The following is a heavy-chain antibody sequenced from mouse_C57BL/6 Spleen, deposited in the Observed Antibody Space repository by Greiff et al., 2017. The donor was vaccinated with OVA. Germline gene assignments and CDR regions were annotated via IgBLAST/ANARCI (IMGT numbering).Heavy chain of an antibody. D-gene: IGHD4-1*01. CDR1: GYTFTSYG. CDR2: IDPNSGGT. CDR3: ANSVTGTSYFDV. J-gene: IGHJ1*03. V-gene: IGHV1-72*01. Sequence: QVQLQQPGAELVKPGASVKLSCKASGYTFTSYGMRWVKQRPGRGLEWIGRIDPNSGGTKYNEKFKSKATLTVDKPSSTAYMQLSSLTSDDSAVYYCANSVTGTSYFDVWGTGTTVTVSS.